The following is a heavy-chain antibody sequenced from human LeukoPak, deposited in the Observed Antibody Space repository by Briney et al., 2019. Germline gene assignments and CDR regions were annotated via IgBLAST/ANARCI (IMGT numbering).Heavy chain of an antibody. J-gene: IGHJ1*01. CDR1: GGSISSYY. Sequence: SETLSLTCTVSGGSISSYYWSWIRQPPGKGLEWIGYIYYSGSTNYNPSLRSRVTISVDTSKNQFSLKLSSVTAADTAVYYCAGAPRWELRTWGQGTLVTVSS. CDR2: IYYSGST. D-gene: IGHD1-26*01. V-gene: IGHV4-59*01. CDR3: AGAPRWELRT.